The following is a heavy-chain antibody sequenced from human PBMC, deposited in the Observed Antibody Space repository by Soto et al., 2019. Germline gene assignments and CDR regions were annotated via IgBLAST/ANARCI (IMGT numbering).Heavy chain of an antibody. D-gene: IGHD6-19*01. CDR3: ARDRIAVAGTFDY. CDR1: GFTFSSYA. CDR2: ISYDGSNK. V-gene: IGHV3-30*04. Sequence: GGSLRLSCAASGFTFSSYAMHWVRQAPGKGLEWVAVISYDGSNKYYADSVKGRFTISRDNSKNTLYLQMNSLRAEDTAVYYCARDRIAVAGTFDYWGQGTLVTVSS. J-gene: IGHJ4*02.